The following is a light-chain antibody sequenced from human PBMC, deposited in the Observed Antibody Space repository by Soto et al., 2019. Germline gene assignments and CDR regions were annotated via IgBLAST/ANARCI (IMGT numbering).Light chain of an antibody. CDR3: ATWDRSLSVYVL. CDR2: DNN. J-gene: IGLJ2*01. Sequence: QSVLTQPPSVSAAPGQKVTISCSGSSSNVGSNYVSWYQQLPGTAPKLLIDDNNKRPAGIPDRFSGSKSGTSATLDITGLQTGDEADYYCATWDRSLSVYVLFGGGTKVTVL. CDR1: SSNVGSNY. V-gene: IGLV1-51*01.